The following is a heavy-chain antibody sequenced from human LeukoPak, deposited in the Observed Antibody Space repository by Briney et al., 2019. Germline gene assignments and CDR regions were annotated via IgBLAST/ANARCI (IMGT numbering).Heavy chain of an antibody. V-gene: IGHV6-1*01. CDR2: TYYRSKWYN. CDR3: ARIAAASAFFYGMDV. D-gene: IGHD6-13*01. CDR1: GDSVSSNIVA. Sequence: SQTLSLTCAISGDSVSSNIVAWNWIRQSPSRGLEWLGRTYYRSKWYNDYAVSVKSRITINPDSSKNQFSLQLNSVPPEDTAVYYCARIAAASAFFYGMDVWGRGTTVTVS. J-gene: IGHJ6*02.